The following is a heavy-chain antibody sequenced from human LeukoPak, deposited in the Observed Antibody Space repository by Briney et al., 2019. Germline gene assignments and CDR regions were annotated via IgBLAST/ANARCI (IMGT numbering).Heavy chain of an antibody. J-gene: IGHJ4*02. CDR2: ISVYSGNT. D-gene: IGHD3-22*01. CDR3: ARDYYDTSGYFYGSNY. V-gene: IGHV1-18*01. Sequence: ASVKVSCKASGYTFTSYAITWVRQAPGQGLEWMGWISVYSGNTHYAQKVQGRVTMTTDTSTTTAYMELRSLRSDDTAVYYCARDYYDTSGYFYGSNYWGQGTLVTVSS. CDR1: GYTFTSYA.